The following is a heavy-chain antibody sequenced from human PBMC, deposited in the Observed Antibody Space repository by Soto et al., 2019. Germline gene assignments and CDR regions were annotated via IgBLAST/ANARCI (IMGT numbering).Heavy chain of an antibody. V-gene: IGHV4-59*08. Sequence: QVQLQESGPGLVKPSETLSLTCTVSGGSISRYYWSWIRQPPGKGLEWIGHIYYSGSTNFNPSLKSRVTMSVDTSKTQFSLKLSCVTAADTAVYYCARQEGYSSGWYPFDYWGQGTLVTVSS. D-gene: IGHD6-19*01. CDR3: ARQEGYSSGWYPFDY. J-gene: IGHJ4*02. CDR2: IYYSGST. CDR1: GGSISRYY.